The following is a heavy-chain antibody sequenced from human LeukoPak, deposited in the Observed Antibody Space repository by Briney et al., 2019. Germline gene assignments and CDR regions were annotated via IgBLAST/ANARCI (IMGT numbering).Heavy chain of an antibody. CDR1: GVSINSGAYF. J-gene: IGHJ3*02. D-gene: IGHD1-26*01. Sequence: PSETLSLTCTVSGVSINSGAYFWSWIRQHPGKGLEWIGYIYYSGSTYYNPSLKSRVTISVDTSKNQFSLKLSSVTAADTAVYYCAREQIVGATSPDAFDIWGQGTMVTVSS. CDR3: AREQIVGATSPDAFDI. V-gene: IGHV4-31*03. CDR2: IYYSGST.